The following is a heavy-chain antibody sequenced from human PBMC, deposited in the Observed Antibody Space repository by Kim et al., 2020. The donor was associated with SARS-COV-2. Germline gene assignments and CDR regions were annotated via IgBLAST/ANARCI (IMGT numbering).Heavy chain of an antibody. Sequence: GGSLRLSCTASGFTFGDYAMSWVRQAPGKGLEWVGFIRSKAYGGTTEYAASVKGRFTISRDDSKSIAYLQMNSLKTEDTAVYYCTRRRGYYGGLDYWGQGTLVTVSS. CDR2: IRSKAYGGTT. D-gene: IGHD3-3*01. CDR3: TRRRGYYGGLDY. CDR1: GFTFGDYA. V-gene: IGHV3-49*04. J-gene: IGHJ4*02.